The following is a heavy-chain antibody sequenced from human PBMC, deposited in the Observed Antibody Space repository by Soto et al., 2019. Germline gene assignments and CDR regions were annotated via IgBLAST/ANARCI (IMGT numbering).Heavy chain of an antibody. CDR1: GYTFTGYY. V-gene: IGHV1-2*04. D-gene: IGHD2-15*01. CDR2: INPNSGGT. CDR3: ARDNCSGGSCYLDY. Sequence: GASVKVSCKASGYTFTGYYMHWVRQAPGQGLEWMGWINPNSGGTNYAQKFQGWVTMTTDTSISTAYMELSRLRSDDTAVYYCARDNCSGGSCYLDYWGQGTLVTVSS. J-gene: IGHJ4*02.